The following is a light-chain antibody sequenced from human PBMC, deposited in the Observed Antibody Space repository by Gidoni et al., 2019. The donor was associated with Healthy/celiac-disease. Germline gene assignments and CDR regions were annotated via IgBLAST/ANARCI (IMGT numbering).Light chain of an antibody. J-gene: IGKJ2*02. CDR1: QSVSSSY. V-gene: IGKV3-20*01. CDR2: GAS. Sequence: EIVLTQSPGTLSLSPGERATLSSRASQSVSSSYLAWYQQKPGQAPRLLIYGASSRATGVPDRFSGSGSGTDFTLTISRLEPEDFAVYYCQQYGSSPSTFGQXTKLEIK. CDR3: QQYGSSPST.